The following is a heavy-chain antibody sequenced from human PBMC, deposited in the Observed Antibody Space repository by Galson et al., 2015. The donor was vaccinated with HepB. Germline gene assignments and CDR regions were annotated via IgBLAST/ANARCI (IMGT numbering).Heavy chain of an antibody. CDR2: TYYRSRWCN. CDR3: ASIYSTAWDASDAFDT. V-gene: IGHV6-1*01. J-gene: IGHJ3*02. Sequence: CAISGDSVSSNSAAWHWIRKSPSRGLEWLGRTYYRSRWCNDYAESVKGRITVNPDTSMNQFSLQLNSVTPDDTAVYYCASIYSTAWDASDAFDTWGQGTMVTVSS. CDR1: GDSVSSNSAA. D-gene: IGHD6-19*01.